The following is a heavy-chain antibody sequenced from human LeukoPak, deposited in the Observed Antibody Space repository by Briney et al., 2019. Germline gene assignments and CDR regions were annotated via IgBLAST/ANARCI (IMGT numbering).Heavy chain of an antibody. CDR2: IHYSEST. CDR1: GGSISIYY. D-gene: IGHD1-7*01. Sequence: SETLSLTRTVSGGSISIYYSSWMRQPPGKGREWIGYIHYSESTNYDPSLKSRVTISVDKSKNQFSLKMSSVPAADTAVYYCASTNWNYARWGQGTLVTVSS. J-gene: IGHJ4*02. CDR3: ASTNWNYAR. V-gene: IGHV4-59*08.